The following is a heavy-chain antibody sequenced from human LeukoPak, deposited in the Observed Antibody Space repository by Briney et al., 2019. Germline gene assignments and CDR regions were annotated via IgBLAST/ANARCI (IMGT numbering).Heavy chain of an antibody. Sequence: PGGSLRLSCAASGFTFSRYSMNWVRQAPGKGLEWVSYISSTSGTIYYADSVKGRFTTSRDNAKNSLYLQMNSLRDEDTAVYYCARQGSGSYYYTFPYWGQGTLVTVSS. CDR2: ISSTSGTI. CDR3: ARQGSGSYYYTFPY. D-gene: IGHD1-26*01. J-gene: IGHJ4*02. CDR1: GFTFSRYS. V-gene: IGHV3-48*02.